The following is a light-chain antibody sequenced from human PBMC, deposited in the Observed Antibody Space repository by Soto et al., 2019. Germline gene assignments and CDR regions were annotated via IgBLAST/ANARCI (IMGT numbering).Light chain of an antibody. CDR3: QQRSNWSIT. V-gene: IGKV3-15*01. Sequence: EIVMTQSPAILSVSPGERATLSCRASQSISNNLAWYQQKPGQAPRLLIYAASTRVTGIPARFSGNGSGTEFTLSISSLQSEDFAVYYCQQRSNWSITFGQGTRLEIK. CDR1: QSISNN. CDR2: AAS. J-gene: IGKJ5*01.